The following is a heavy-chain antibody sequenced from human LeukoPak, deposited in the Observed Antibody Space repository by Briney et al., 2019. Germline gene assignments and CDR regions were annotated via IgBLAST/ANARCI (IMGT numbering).Heavy chain of an antibody. CDR2: ISGSGGST. D-gene: IGHD3-22*01. J-gene: IGHJ4*02. CDR1: GFTFSSYA. V-gene: IGHV3-23*01. CDR3: ANNRRGSSGYYQLYYFDY. Sequence: GGSLRLSCAASGFTFSSYAMSWVRQAPGKGLEWVSAISGSGGSTYYADSVKGRFTISRDNSKNTLYLQMNSLRAEDTAVYYCANNRRGSSGYYQLYYFDYWGQGTLVTVSS.